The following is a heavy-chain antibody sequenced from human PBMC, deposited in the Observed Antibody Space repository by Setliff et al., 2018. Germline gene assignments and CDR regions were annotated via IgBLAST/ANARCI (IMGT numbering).Heavy chain of an antibody. CDR3: ARRVSGSMQDW. Sequence: PSETLSLTCTVSGGSISSYYWTWIRQPAGKGLEWIGHFYTSGITSYNPSLKSRVTISVDTSKNQFSLKLSSVTAADTALYYCARRVSGSMQDWWGQGTLVTVSS. V-gene: IGHV4-4*07. D-gene: IGHD1-1*01. J-gene: IGHJ1*01. CDR1: GGSISSYY. CDR2: FYTSGIT.